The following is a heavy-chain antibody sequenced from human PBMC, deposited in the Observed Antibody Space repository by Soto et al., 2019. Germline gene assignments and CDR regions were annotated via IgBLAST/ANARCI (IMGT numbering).Heavy chain of an antibody. CDR1: GFTFSNYG. J-gene: IGHJ4*02. CDR3: AREDSIIIPAVSDF. V-gene: IGHV3-21*01. D-gene: IGHD2-2*01. Sequence: GGSLRLSCAVSGFTFSNYGINWVRQAPGKGLEWVSSVSKSGYTYYSDSVKGRFTISRDNAKNSVSLQMNTLRAEDTAVYYCAREDSIIIPAVSDFWGQGTLVTVSS. CDR2: VSKSGYT.